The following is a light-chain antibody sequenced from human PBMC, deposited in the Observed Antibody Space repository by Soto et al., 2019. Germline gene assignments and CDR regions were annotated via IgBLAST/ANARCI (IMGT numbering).Light chain of an antibody. J-gene: IGKJ2*01. V-gene: IGKV3-11*01. Sequence: EIVLTQSPATLSLSPGERAALYCRASQRVSSYLAWYQQKPGQAPRLLIYDASNRATGVPARFSGSGSGTDFTLTISSLEPEDFAVYYCLQRNNWPNTFGRGTKLEI. CDR3: LQRNNWPNT. CDR2: DAS. CDR1: QRVSSY.